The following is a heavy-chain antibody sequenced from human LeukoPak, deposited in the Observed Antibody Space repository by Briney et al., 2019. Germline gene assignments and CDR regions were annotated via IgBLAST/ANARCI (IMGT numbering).Heavy chain of an antibody. J-gene: IGHJ4*02. CDR2: IRYDASNK. CDR1: GFTFSGYG. Sequence: PGGSLRLSCAASGFTFSGYGMHWVRQAPGKGLEWVAFIRYDASNKYYADSVKGRFTISRDNSKNTLYLQMNSLRTEDTPVYYCAKDYYDGLDYWGQGTLVTVSS. CDR3: AKDYYDGLDY. V-gene: IGHV3-30*02. D-gene: IGHD3-22*01.